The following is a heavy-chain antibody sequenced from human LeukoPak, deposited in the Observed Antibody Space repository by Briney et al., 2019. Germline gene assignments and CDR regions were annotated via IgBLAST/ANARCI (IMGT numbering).Heavy chain of an antibody. CDR3: ARGHHNWFDP. V-gene: IGHV1-69*05. J-gene: IGHJ5*02. Sequence: GASVKVSWKASGGTFSSYAISWVRQAPGQGLEWMGGIIPIFGTANYAQKFQGRVTITTDESTSTAYMELSSLRSEDTAVYYCARGHHNWFDPWGQGTLVTVSS. CDR2: IIPIFGTA. CDR1: GGTFSSYA.